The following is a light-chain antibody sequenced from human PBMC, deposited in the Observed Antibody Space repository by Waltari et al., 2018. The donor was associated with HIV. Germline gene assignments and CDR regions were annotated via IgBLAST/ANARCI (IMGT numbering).Light chain of an antibody. J-gene: IGKJ5*01. Sequence: EIVLTQSPGTLSLSPGEGATLSCGASQSLRSIYVGWHTQRPGQAPRLLVHGTSNRATGIPDRFRSSGSVTNFTLTIIRLEPEDCAVYYCQQFGSSPRTFGQGTRLEIK. V-gene: IGKV3-20*01. CDR3: QQFGSSPRT. CDR2: GTS. CDR1: QSLRSIY.